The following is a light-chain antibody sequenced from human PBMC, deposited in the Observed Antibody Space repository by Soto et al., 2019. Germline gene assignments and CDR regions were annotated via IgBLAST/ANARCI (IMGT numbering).Light chain of an antibody. CDR3: QQYNNWPPWT. V-gene: IGKV3-15*01. J-gene: IGKJ1*01. CDR2: GAS. CDR1: QSVSSN. Sequence: EIVMTQSPATLSVSPGERATLSCRASQSVSSNLAWYQQKPGQAPRLLIYGASTRATGIPARFGGSGSGTELTLTISSLQSEDFAVYYCQQYNNWPPWTFGQGTKVEIK.